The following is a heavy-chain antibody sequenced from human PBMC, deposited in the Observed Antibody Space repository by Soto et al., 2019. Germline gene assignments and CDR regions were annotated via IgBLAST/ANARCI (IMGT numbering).Heavy chain of an antibody. D-gene: IGHD4-17*01. CDR2: ILPDETG. V-gene: IGHV3-23*01. J-gene: IGHJ4*02. Sequence: PGGSLRLSCATSGFTFSTYAMTWVRQVPGRGLQWVSTILPDETGFYTVSVKGRITISRDNSRNTLYLQMNNLRAEDTAMYYCARDLGNNYGSFAYWGQGTLVTVSS. CDR3: ARDLGNNYGSFAY. CDR1: GFTFSTYA.